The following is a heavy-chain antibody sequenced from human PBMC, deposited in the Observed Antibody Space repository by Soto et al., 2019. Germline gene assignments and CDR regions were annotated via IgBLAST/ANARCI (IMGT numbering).Heavy chain of an antibody. CDR1: GFTFSSYG. CDR3: AKDHIDCSGGSCYPAPFDY. CDR2: ISYDGSNK. Sequence: PGGSLRLSCAASGFTFSSYGMHWVRQAPGKGLEWVAVISYDGSNKYYADSVKGRFTISRDNSKNTLYLQMNSLRAEDTAVYYCAKDHIDCSGGSCYPAPFDYWGQGTLVTVSS. D-gene: IGHD2-15*01. V-gene: IGHV3-30*18. J-gene: IGHJ4*02.